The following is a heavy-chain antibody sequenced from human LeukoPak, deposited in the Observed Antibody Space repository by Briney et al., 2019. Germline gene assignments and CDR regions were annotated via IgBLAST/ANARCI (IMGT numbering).Heavy chain of an antibody. D-gene: IGHD3-10*01. CDR3: VKGTVGFEELLYIAY. Sequence: SETLSLTCTVSGGSISSSSYYWGWIRQPPGKGLEWIGSIYYSGSTYYNPSLKSRVTISVDTSKNQFSLKLSSVTAADTAVYYCVKGTVGFEELLYIAYWGQGTLVTVSS. CDR2: IYYSGST. V-gene: IGHV4-39*01. J-gene: IGHJ4*02. CDR1: GGSISSSSYY.